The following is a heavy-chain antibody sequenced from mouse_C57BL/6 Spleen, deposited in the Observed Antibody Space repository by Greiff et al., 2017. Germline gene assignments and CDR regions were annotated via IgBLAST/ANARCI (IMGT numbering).Heavy chain of an antibody. CDR1: GYTFTEYT. V-gene: IGHV1-62-2*01. D-gene: IGHD1-1*01. CDR3: ARREEDYVSGSAWFAY. CDR2: FYPGSGSI. J-gene: IGHJ3*01. Sequence: VKLMESGAELVKPGASVKLSCKASGYTFTEYTIHWVKQRSGQGLEWIGWFYPGSGSIKYNEKFKDKATMTADKSSSTVYMELSRLTSEDSAVYFCARREEDYVSGSAWFAYWGQGTLVTVSA.